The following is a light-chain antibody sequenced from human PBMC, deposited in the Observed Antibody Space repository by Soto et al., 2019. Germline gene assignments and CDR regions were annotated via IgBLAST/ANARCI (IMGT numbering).Light chain of an antibody. CDR1: QSVDSNY. V-gene: IGKV3-20*01. CDR2: GAT. Sequence: IVLTQSPGTVSLSPGERATLSCRASQSVDSNYLAWYQQRHGQAPRLLIYGATTRAACVPDRFSGSGSGADFTLTISGLEAEDFAVYICQVYGGPSLLTFGPGTKVDF. CDR3: QVYGGPSLLT. J-gene: IGKJ3*01.